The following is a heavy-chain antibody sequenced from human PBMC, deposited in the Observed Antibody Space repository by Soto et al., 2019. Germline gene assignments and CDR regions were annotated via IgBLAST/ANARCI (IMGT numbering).Heavy chain of an antibody. D-gene: IGHD6-19*01. CDR3: VSGSNGWSGIDY. J-gene: IGHJ4*02. CDR2: ISGDGSGT. CDR1: GFTFSNYW. V-gene: IGHV3-74*01. Sequence: EVQLVESGGGLVQPGGSLGLSCTASGFTFSNYWMYWVRQAPGKGVVWVSRISGDGSGTYYEDSVQGRFTISRDNANNTLYLQMNSLTVEDTAVYHCVSGSNGWSGIDYWAQGILVTVS.